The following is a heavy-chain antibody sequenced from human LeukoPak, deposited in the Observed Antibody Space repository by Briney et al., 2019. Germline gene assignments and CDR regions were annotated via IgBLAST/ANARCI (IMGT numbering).Heavy chain of an antibody. Sequence: ASVKVSCKASGYTFTTHGISWVRQAPGQGLEWMGWVSPYNGHTKYAQNLQGRVTLTTDTSTNMAYMELRGLRFADTAVYYCARVLSTDCNRCFCHPLREPENWFDPWGQGTLVTVSS. CDR3: ARVLSTDCNRCFCHPLREPENWFDP. V-gene: IGHV1-18*01. D-gene: IGHD1-14*01. CDR1: GYTFTTHG. CDR2: VSPYNGHT. J-gene: IGHJ5*02.